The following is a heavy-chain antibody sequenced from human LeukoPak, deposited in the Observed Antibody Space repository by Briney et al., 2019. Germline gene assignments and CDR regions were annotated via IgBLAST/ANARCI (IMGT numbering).Heavy chain of an antibody. V-gene: IGHV5-51*01. Sequence: GESLKISCEASGYSFTTYWIAWVRQMPGKGLEWMGIIYPSDSDTRYSPSFQGQVTISADKSISIVYLQWSSLRASDTAMYYCARQPSVGSKIDFWGQGTLVTVSS. CDR1: GYSFTTYW. CDR2: IYPSDSDT. J-gene: IGHJ4*02. D-gene: IGHD6-13*01. CDR3: ARQPSVGSKIDF.